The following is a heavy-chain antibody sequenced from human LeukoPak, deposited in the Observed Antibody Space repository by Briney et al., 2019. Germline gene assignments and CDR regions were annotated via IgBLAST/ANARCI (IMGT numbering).Heavy chain of an antibody. CDR3: ARAFWSGSTPAFDI. J-gene: IGHJ3*02. Sequence: ASVKVSCKASGGTFSSYAISWVRQATGQGLEWMGWMNPNSGNTGYAQKFQGRVTITRNTSISTAYMELSSLRSEDTAVYYCARAFWSGSTPAFDIWGQGTMVTVSS. V-gene: IGHV1-8*03. CDR2: MNPNSGNT. CDR1: GGTFSSYA. D-gene: IGHD3-3*01.